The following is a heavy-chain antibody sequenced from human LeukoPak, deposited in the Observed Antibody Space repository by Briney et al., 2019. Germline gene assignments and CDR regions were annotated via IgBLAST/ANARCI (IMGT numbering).Heavy chain of an antibody. V-gene: IGHV1-2*06. CDR1: GYTFTGYY. Sequence: ASVKVSCKASGYTFTGYYMHWVRRAPGQGLEWMGRINPNSGGTNYAQKFQGRVTMTRDTSISTAYMELSRLRSDDTAVYYCARVSSGGSSGYLFDYWGQGTLVTVSS. CDR3: ARVSSGGSSGYLFDY. CDR2: INPNSGGT. J-gene: IGHJ4*02. D-gene: IGHD3-22*01.